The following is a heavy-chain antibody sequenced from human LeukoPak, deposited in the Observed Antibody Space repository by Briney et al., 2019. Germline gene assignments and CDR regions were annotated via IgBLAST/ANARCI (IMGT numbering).Heavy chain of an antibody. CDR3: VRYLSGWCYFDW. CDR1: GFTFSTFG. D-gene: IGHD6-19*01. J-gene: IGHJ4*02. CDR2: IPASGGNT. Sequence: PGGSLRLSCAASGFTFSTFGMRWVRQAPGKGLEWVSTIPASGGNTYYADSVRGRFTISRDNSKNTLYLQINSLTAEDTAIYYCVRYLSGWCYFDWWGQGTLVTVSS. V-gene: IGHV3-23*01.